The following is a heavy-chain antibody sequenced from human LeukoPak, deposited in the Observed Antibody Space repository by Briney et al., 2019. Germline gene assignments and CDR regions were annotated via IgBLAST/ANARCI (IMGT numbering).Heavy chain of an antibody. CDR1: GGSISIYY. D-gene: IGHD6-19*01. V-gene: IGHV4-59*01. Sequence: SETLSLTCTVSGGSISIYYWVWIRQSPGKELEWIVYVSYSGNTNYNPSLKSRVTISVDTSKNQLSLKLSSMTAADTAVYYCARAGYCSATSCQWVPLVWGQGTTVTVSS. CDR3: ARAGYCSATSCQWVPLV. CDR2: VSYSGNT. J-gene: IGHJ6*02.